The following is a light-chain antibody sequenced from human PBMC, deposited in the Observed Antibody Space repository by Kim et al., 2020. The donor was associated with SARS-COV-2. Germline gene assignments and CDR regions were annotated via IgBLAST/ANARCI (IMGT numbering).Light chain of an antibody. J-gene: IGKJ4*01. CDR2: ATS. V-gene: IGKV1-6*01. CDR1: QGIRND. Sequence: AIQMTQSPSSLSASVGDRVTITCRASQGIRNDLGWYQQKPERAPNLLIYATSTLQSGVPSRFSGSGSGTDFTLTISSLQPEDVATYDCLQDYDYPLTFGGGTEVDIK. CDR3: LQDYDYPLT.